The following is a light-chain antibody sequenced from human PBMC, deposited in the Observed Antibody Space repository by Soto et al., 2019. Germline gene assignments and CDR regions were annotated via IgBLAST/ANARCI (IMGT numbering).Light chain of an antibody. CDR1: QSVRSNY. CDR2: GVF. J-gene: IGKJ2*01. CDR3: QHYDGSPRM. V-gene: IGKV3-20*01. Sequence: ETVLTQSPGTVSLSPGEGATLSCTTSQSVRSNYLAWYQQKPGQAPRLLIYGVFSRAAGIPDRFSGSGSGTDFTLTISGLEPEDSAVYYCQHYDGSPRMFGRGTKLEI.